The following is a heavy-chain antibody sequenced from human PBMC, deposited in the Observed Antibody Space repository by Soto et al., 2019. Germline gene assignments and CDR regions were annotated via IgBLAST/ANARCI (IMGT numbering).Heavy chain of an antibody. CDR2: INPNSGGT. CDR1: GYTFTGYY. Sequence: QVQLVQSGAEVKKPGASVKVSCKASGYTFTGYYMHWVRQAPGQGLEWMGWINPNSGGTNYAQKFQGRVTMTRDTSISTAYMELSRLRSDDTAVYYCARHYYDSSGSIRVDYWGQGTLVTVSS. J-gene: IGHJ4*02. D-gene: IGHD3-22*01. CDR3: ARHYYDSSGSIRVDY. V-gene: IGHV1-2*02.